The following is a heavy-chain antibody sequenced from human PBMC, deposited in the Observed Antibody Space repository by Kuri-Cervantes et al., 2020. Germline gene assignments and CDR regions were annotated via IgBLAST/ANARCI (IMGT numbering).Heavy chain of an antibody. J-gene: IGHJ6*02. CDR3: TTDQELVVDAI. CDR2: IKSKTGGGTT. V-gene: IGHV3-15*01. D-gene: IGHD3-22*01. CDR1: GFTFSNAW. Sequence: GESLKISCAASGFTFSNAWMSWVRQAPGKGLEWVGRIKSKTGGGTTDYAAPVKGGFTISRDDSKNTLYLQMNSLKTEDTAVYYCTTDQELVVDAIWGQGTTVTVSS.